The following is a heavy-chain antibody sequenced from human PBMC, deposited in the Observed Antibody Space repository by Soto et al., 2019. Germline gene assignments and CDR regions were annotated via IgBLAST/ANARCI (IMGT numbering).Heavy chain of an antibody. V-gene: IGHV4-59*01. CDR3: ARDHCNNGVCNWFDP. Sequence: QVQLQESGPGLVKPSETLSLTCTVSGGSISSYYWSWIRQPPGKGLEWIGYIYYSGSTNYNPSLKSRVTISVDTSKNQFSLKLSSVTAADTAVYYCARDHCNNGVCNWFDPWGQGTLVTVSS. CDR1: GGSISSYY. D-gene: IGHD2-8*01. J-gene: IGHJ5*02. CDR2: IYYSGST.